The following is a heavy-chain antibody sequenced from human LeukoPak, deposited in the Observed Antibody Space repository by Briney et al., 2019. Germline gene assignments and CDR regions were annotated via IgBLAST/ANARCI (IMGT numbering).Heavy chain of an antibody. CDR3: AKAEAGPNNWFDP. V-gene: IGHV4-39*01. CDR2: IYYSGST. Sequence: MPSETLSLTCTVSGGSISSSSYYWGWIRQPPGKGLEWIGSIYYSGSTYYNPSLKSRVTISVDTSKNQFSLKLSSVTAADTAVYYCAKAEAGPNNWFDPWGQGTLVTVSS. D-gene: IGHD6-13*01. J-gene: IGHJ5*02. CDR1: GGSISSSSYY.